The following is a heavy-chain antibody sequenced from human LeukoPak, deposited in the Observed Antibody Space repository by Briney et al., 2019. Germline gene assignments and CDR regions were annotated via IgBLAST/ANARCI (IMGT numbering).Heavy chain of an antibody. CDR2: ISAYNGNK. V-gene: IGHV1-18*01. D-gene: IGHD3-10*01. CDR1: GYTFTSYG. Sequence: ASVKVSCKASGYTFTSYGISWVRQAPGQGLEWMGWISAYNGNKNYAQKLQGRVTMTTNTSTSTAYMELRSLRSDDPAVYYCARVDYSGYYFDYWGQGTLVTVSS. CDR3: ARVDYSGYYFDY. J-gene: IGHJ4*02.